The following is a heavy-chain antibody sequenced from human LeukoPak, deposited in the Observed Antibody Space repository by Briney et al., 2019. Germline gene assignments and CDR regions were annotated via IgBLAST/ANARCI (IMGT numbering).Heavy chain of an antibody. D-gene: IGHD6-13*01. CDR1: GGSISSYY. CDR3: ARGLMMAIAGRGEFHY. V-gene: IGHV4-59*01. CDR2: VFYSGST. Sequence: SETLSLTCTVSGGSISSYYWSWIRQPPGKGLEWIGYVFYSGSTNYNPSLKSRVTISVDTSKNQFSLKLSSVTAADTAVYYCARGLMMAIAGRGEFHYWGQGTLVTVSS. J-gene: IGHJ4*02.